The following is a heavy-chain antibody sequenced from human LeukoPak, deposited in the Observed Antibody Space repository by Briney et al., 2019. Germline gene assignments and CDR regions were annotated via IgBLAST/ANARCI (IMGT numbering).Heavy chain of an antibody. CDR2: INPNSGGT. D-gene: IGHD2-15*01. J-gene: IGHJ3*02. Sequence: ASVKVSCKASGYTFTGYYMHWVRQAPGQGLEWMGWINPNSGGTNYAQKFQGRVTMTRDTSISTAYMELSRLRSDDTAVYYSARGVGYCSGGSCADAFDIWGQGTMVTVSS. V-gene: IGHV1-2*02. CDR1: GYTFTGYY. CDR3: ARGVGYCSGGSCADAFDI.